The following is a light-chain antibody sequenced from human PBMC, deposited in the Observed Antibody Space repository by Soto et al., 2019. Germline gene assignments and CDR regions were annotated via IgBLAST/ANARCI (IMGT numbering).Light chain of an antibody. CDR2: EVT. CDR1: SSDVGAYNY. Sequence: QSALTQPASVSGSRGQSITISCTGTSSDVGAYNYVSWFQHHPGKAPKVVIFEVTNRPSGVSNRFSGSKFGNTASLTVSGLQAEDEADYYCSSFTSSNSWVFGGGTKLTVL. J-gene: IGLJ3*02. V-gene: IGLV2-14*01. CDR3: SSFTSSNSWV.